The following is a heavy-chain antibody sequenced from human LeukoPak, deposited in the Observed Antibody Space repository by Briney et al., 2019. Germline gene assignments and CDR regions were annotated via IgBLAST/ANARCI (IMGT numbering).Heavy chain of an antibody. D-gene: IGHD2-8*01. J-gene: IGHJ4*02. CDR1: GFTFSSYE. Sequence: GGSLRLSCAASGFTFSSYEMHWVRQAPGKGLEWVSYISSSDSTIYYADSVKGRFTISRDNAKNSLYLQMNSLRAEDTAVYYCARALIGYYFDYWGQGTLVTVSS. V-gene: IGHV3-48*03. CDR2: ISSSDSTI. CDR3: ARALIGYYFDY.